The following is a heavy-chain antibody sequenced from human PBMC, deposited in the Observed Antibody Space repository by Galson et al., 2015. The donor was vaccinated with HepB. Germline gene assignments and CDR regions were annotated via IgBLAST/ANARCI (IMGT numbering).Heavy chain of an antibody. CDR1: GGPISSHY. CDR3: ARGQTSYSSAWYENAFDI. V-gene: IGHV4-59*11. D-gene: IGHD6-13*01. J-gene: IGHJ3*02. Sequence: LSLTCSVSGGPISSHYWNWIRQSPGKGLEWIGYIYHSGATNYNPSLRSRVTVSVGTAKNQFSLSLTSLTTADTAVYYCARGQTSYSSAWYENAFDIWGQGTMVTVSS. CDR2: IYHSGAT.